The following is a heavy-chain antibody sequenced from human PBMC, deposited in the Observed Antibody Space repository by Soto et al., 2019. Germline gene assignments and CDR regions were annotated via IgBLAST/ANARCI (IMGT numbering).Heavy chain of an antibody. CDR3: ARAKRFAAQDYYGMDV. V-gene: IGHV1-18*04. CDR1: GYPLTSYG. CDR2: ISAYNGNT. D-gene: IGHD6-6*01. Sequence: LVKVPCKAFGYPLTSYGIICVRQAPGQGLEWMGWISAYNGNTNYAQKLQGRVTMTTDTSTSTAYMELRSLRSDDTAVYYCARAKRFAAQDYYGMDVWGQGTTVTVS. J-gene: IGHJ6*02.